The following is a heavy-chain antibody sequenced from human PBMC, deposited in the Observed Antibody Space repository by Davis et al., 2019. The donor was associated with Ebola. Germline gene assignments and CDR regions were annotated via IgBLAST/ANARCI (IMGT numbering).Heavy chain of an antibody. J-gene: IGHJ4*02. CDR1: NGSISNYY. V-gene: IGHV4-59*08. D-gene: IGHD3-10*02. CDR2: IYYSGST. Sequence: SETLSLTCTVSNGSISNYYWTWIRQPPGKGLEWIGYIYYSGSTNFNPSLKSRVTISVDTSKNQFSLTLTSMTVADSAVYYCARDDVPGLLDSWGLGARVIVSS. CDR3: ARDDVPGLLDS.